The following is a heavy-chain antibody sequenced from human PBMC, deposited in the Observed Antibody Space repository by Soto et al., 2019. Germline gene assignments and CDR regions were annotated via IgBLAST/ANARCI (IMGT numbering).Heavy chain of an antibody. CDR2: IYYSGST. V-gene: IGHV4-59*01. CDR3: ARVWGGAFDI. D-gene: IGHD3-10*01. J-gene: IGHJ3*02. CDR1: GGSISSYY. Sequence: SETLSLTCTVGGGSISSYYSSWIRQPPGKGLEWIGYIYYSGSTNYNPSLKSRVTISVDTSKNQFSLKLSSVTAADTAVYYCARVWGGAFDIWGQGTMVTVSS.